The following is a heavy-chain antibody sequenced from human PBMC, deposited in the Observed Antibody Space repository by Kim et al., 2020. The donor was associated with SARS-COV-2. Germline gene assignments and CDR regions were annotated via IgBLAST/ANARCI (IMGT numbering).Heavy chain of an antibody. V-gene: IGHV4-59*01. CDR2: IYFSGST. CDR1: GGSISNYY. CDR3: ARETPSHYFDY. J-gene: IGHJ4*02. Sequence: SETLSLTCTVSGGSISNYYWSWIRQAPGKGLEWIGHIYFSGSTNYNPSLKSRVTISLDTSKNQLSLKLNSVTAADTAVYYCARETPSHYFDYWGQGTLVTVSS.